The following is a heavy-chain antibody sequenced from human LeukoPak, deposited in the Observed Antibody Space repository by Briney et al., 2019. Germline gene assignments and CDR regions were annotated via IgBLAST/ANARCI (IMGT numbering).Heavy chain of an antibody. Sequence: ASVKVSCKASGYTFTSYYMYWVRPAPGQGLEWMGWIYPNSGVTNYAQNFQGRVTMTRDTSISTAYMELSRLRSDDTAVYYCARVGGCSADKCYRWFDPWGQGTLVTVSS. CDR3: ARVGGCSADKCYRWFDP. J-gene: IGHJ5*02. CDR2: IYPNSGVT. CDR1: GYTFTSYY. D-gene: IGHD2-15*01. V-gene: IGHV1-2*02.